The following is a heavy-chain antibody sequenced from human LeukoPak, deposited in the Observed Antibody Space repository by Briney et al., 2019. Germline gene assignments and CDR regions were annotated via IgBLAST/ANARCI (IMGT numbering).Heavy chain of an antibody. Sequence: GGSLRLSCAPSGFTFSSYSMSWVRQAPGKGLVWVAGFVSSGVSANYADSVKGRFTISRDNTKNTLYLQMNSLSAEDTAVYYCAKFSGWPTNYFDYWGQGTLVTVSS. CDR3: AKFSGWPTNYFDY. CDR2: FVSSGVSA. J-gene: IGHJ4*02. D-gene: IGHD6-19*01. V-gene: IGHV3-23*01. CDR1: GFTFSSYS.